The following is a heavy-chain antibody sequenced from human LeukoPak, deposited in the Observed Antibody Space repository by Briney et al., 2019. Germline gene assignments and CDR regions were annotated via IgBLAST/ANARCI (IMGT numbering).Heavy chain of an antibody. CDR1: GYSISSGYY. J-gene: IGHJ4*02. D-gene: IGHD1-26*01. Sequence: SKTLSLTCTVSGYSISSGYYWGWIRQPPGKGLGWIGSTYHSGSTYYNPSLKSRVTISVDTSKNQFSLKLSSVTAADTAVYYCARAGSSGSYPFDYWGQGTLVTVSS. V-gene: IGHV4-38-2*02. CDR3: ARAGSSGSYPFDY. CDR2: TYHSGST.